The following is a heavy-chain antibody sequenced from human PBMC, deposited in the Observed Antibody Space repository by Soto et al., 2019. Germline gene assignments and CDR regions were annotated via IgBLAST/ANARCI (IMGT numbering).Heavy chain of an antibody. CDR1: GFTFSSYG. CDR2: ISSSSSTI. CDR3: ASAPLPIVVPAAMKGGYFDY. V-gene: IGHV3-48*01. J-gene: IGHJ4*02. D-gene: IGHD2-2*01. Sequence: VQLVESGGGVVQPGRSLRLSCAASGFTFSSYGMHWVRQAPGKGLEWVSYISSSSSTIYYADSVKGRFTISRDNAKNSLYLQMNSLRAEDTAVYYCASAPLPIVVPAAMKGGYFDYWGQGTLVTVSS.